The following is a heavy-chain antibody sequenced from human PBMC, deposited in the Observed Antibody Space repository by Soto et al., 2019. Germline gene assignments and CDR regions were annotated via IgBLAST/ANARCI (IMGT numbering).Heavy chain of an antibody. Sequence: QVQLQESGPGLVKPSETLSLTCTVSGGSISSYYWRWIRQPPGNEREWIGYIYYSGSTNYNPSLKSRVTISVDTSKNQVSLKLSSVSAADTAVYYCARFNWYCDLGGRGTLVTVSS. CDR2: IYYSGST. CDR3: ARFNWYCDL. CDR1: GGSISSYY. J-gene: IGHJ2*01. V-gene: IGHV4-59*08.